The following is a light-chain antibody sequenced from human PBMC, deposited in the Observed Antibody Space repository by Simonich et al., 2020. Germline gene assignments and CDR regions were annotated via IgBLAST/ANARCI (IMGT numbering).Light chain of an antibody. CDR2: DAS. V-gene: IGKV3D-20*01. CDR3: QQYNNWPRT. Sequence: EIVLTQSPGTLSLSPGERATLSCRASQRVSSSYLAWYQQKPGLAPRLLIYDASSRATGIPDRFSGSGSGTDFTLTISRLEPEDFAVYYCQQYNNWPRTFGQGTKVEIK. CDR1: QRVSSSY. J-gene: IGKJ1*01.